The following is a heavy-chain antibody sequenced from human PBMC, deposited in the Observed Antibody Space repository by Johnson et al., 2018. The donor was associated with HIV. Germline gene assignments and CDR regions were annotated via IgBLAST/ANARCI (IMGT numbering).Heavy chain of an antibody. Sequence: VQLVESGGGLVQPGGSLRLSCTASGLTIADFDIHWVRQAPGKGLEWVSVFCFNSGNIDYADSVKGRFIIFRDNAKNTLYLQMNSLRDEETAVYYCAKGCARESGALNIWGEGTRGTV. CDR3: AKGCARESGALNI. D-gene: IGHD2-15*01. V-gene: IGHV3-9*01. CDR1: GLTIADFD. CDR2: FCFNSGNI. J-gene: IGHJ3*02.